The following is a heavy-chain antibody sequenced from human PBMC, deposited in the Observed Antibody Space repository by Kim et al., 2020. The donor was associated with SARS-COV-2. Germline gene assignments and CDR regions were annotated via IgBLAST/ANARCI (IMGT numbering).Heavy chain of an antibody. V-gene: IGHV3-23*01. CDR3: AKGPRAAELS. CDR2: FLGSVK. J-gene: IGHJ1*01. Sequence: DGQAPRKGLTWGSSFLGSVKNYADSVRGRYTISRDSPKTTLFLQMNSQRTEDAAVYYCAKGPRAAELSWGQGTLVTVSS. D-gene: IGHD6-13*01.